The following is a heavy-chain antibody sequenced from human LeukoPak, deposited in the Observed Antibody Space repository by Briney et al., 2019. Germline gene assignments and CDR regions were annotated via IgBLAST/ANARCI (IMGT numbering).Heavy chain of an antibody. CDR2: VHYSGST. Sequence: SETLSLTCTVSGGSFSNHYWTWIRQPPGKTMEWIGYVHYSGSTKYNPSLKSRVTISLDTSKNPFSLKLSSVSAADTAVYYCARDSAPVRYSWYFDLWGRGTRVTVSS. V-gene: IGHV4-59*11. CDR1: GGSFSNHY. J-gene: IGHJ2*01. D-gene: IGHD2-15*01. CDR3: ARDSAPVRYSWYFDL.